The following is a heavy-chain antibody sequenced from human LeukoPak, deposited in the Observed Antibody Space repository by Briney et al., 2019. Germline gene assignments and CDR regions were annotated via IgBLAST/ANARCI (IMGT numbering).Heavy chain of an antibody. V-gene: IGHV3-74*01. CDR1: GFTFSSYW. CDR2: IHSDGRST. J-gene: IGHJ4*02. D-gene: IGHD3-10*01. CDR3: ARDPRGGTLDY. Sequence: AGGSLRLSCAASGFTFSSYWMHWVRQAPGKGLVWVSRIHSDGRSTDYADSAKGRFTISRDNAKNTLNLQMNSLRAEDTAVYYCARDPRGGTLDYWGQGALVTVSS.